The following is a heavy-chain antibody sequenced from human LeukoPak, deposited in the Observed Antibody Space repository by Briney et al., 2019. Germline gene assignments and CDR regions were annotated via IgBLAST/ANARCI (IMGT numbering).Heavy chain of an antibody. CDR3: AHISSSWSAY. D-gene: IGHD6-13*01. J-gene: IGHJ1*01. CDR1: GFSFRRNA. Sequence: GGSLRLSCSTSGFSFRRNAMSWVRQAPGKGLEWVSAISGSGGSTYYADSVKGRFTISRDNSKNTLYLQMNSLRAEDTAVYYCAHISSSWSAYWGQGSLLTVSS. V-gene: IGHV3-23*01. CDR2: ISGSGGST.